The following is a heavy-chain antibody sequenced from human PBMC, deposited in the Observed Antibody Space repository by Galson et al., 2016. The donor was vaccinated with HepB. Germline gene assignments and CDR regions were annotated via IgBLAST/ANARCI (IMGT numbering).Heavy chain of an antibody. D-gene: IGHD3-10*01. CDR2: ITWNSAFI. V-gene: IGHV3-9*01. CDR1: GFTFDEHA. Sequence: SLRLSCAASGFTFDEHAMHWVRQVPGKGLEWVSGITWNSAFIDYADSVKGRFTTYRDNAKNSLYLQMDSLRVEDTAWYYCAKAPRGRGLIIWTFIDWRGQGTQVTVSS. J-gene: IGHJ4*02. CDR3: AKAPRGRGLIIWTFIDW.